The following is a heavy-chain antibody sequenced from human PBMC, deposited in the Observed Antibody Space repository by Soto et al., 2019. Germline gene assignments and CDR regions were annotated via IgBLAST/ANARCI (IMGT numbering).Heavy chain of an antibody. V-gene: IGHV1-46*01. J-gene: IGHJ6*02. Sequence: ASVKVSYKASRYSLTSYYLHWVRQAPGQGPEWMGIINPSGGITNDAQKFQDRVTMTSDTSTSTVYMELSSLRSEDTAVYYCARGISTTRYYYYYGMDVWGQGTTVTVSS. D-gene: IGHD2-2*01. CDR2: INPSGGIT. CDR3: ARGISTTRYYYYYGMDV. CDR1: RYSLTSYY.